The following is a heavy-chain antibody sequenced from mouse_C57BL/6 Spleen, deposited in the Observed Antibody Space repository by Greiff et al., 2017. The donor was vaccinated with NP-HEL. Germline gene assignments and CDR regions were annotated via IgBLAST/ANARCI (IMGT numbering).Heavy chain of an antibody. CDR3: ARTGSHYAMDY. V-gene: IGHV1-55*01. CDR1: GYTFTSYW. D-gene: IGHD1-2*01. Sequence: QVQLQQPGAELVKPGASVKMSCRASGYTFTSYWITWVKQRPGQGLEWIGDIYPGSGSTNYNEKFKSKATLTVDTSSSTAYMQLSSLTSEDSAVYYCARTGSHYAMDYWGQGTSVTVSS. CDR2: IYPGSGST. J-gene: IGHJ4*01.